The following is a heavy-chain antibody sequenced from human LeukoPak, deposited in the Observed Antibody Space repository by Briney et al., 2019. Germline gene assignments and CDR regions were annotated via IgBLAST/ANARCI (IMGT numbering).Heavy chain of an antibody. Sequence: GASVKVSCKASGYTFTSYGISWVRQAPGQGLEWMGWISAYNGNTNYAQKLKGRVTMTTDTSTSTAYMELRSLRSDDTAVYYCARHVDTAMVTEVDYWGQGTLVTVSS. CDR2: ISAYNGNT. CDR1: GYTFTSYG. J-gene: IGHJ4*02. V-gene: IGHV1-18*01. CDR3: ARHVDTAMVTEVDY. D-gene: IGHD5-18*01.